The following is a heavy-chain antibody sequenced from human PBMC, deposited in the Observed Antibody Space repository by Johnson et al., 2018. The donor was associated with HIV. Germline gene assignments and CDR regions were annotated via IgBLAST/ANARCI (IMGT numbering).Heavy chain of an antibody. CDR2: IYSGGST. CDR3: AKAVGGYAFDI. CDR1: GFTVSSNY. V-gene: IGHV3-66*01. J-gene: IGHJ3*02. D-gene: IGHD1-26*01. Sequence: EVQLVESGGGLVQPGGSMRLSCAASGFTVSSNYMSWVRQAPGKGLEWVSVIYSGGSTYYADSVKGRFNISRDISKNTLYLQMNSLRAEDTAVYYCAKAVGGYAFDIWGQGTMVTVSS.